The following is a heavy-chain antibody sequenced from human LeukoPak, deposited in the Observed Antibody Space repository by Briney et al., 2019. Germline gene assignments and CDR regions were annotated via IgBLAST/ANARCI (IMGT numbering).Heavy chain of an antibody. J-gene: IGHJ4*02. Sequence: PGGSLRLSCAASGFTFSTYTMHWVRQAPGKGLEWVSSISTSSNYIYYADSAKGRFTISRDNAKNSLYLQMSSLRAEDTAVYFCARVDYSNYLLDYWGQGTLVAVSS. CDR2: ISTSSNYI. CDR3: ARVDYSNYLLDY. CDR1: GFTFSTYT. V-gene: IGHV3-21*01. D-gene: IGHD4-11*01.